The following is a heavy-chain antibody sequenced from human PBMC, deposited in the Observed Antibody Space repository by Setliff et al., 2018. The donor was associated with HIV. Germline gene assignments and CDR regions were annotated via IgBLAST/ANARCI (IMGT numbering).Heavy chain of an antibody. CDR1: GYTFTNYA. J-gene: IGHJ4*02. CDR2: INAGNGNT. V-gene: IGHV1-3*01. CDR3: ARDPNQVGAVAGPLDY. Sequence: ASVKVSCKASGYTFTNYAIHWVRQAPGQRLEWMGWINAGNGNTKFSEKFQGRVLITSDTSASTVYLFLRSLKSEDTAVYYCARDPNQVGAVAGPLDYWGQGTQVTVSS. D-gene: IGHD6-19*01.